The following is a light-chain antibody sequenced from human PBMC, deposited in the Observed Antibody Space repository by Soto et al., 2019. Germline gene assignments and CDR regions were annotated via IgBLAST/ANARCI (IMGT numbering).Light chain of an antibody. J-gene: IGKJ1*01. V-gene: IGKV3-20*01. CDR3: PQYGSSPKT. CDR2: TAS. Sequence: EIVLTQSPGTLSLSPGERATLSCRASQSVSSNYLAWFQQKPGQAPRLLIYTASSRATGIPDRFSGSGSGTAVTLTISRLEPEDFAVYYCPQYGSSPKTFGQGTKVE. CDR1: QSVSSNY.